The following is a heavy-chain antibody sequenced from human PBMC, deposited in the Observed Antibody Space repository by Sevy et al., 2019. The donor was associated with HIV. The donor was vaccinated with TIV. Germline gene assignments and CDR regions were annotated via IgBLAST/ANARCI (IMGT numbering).Heavy chain of an antibody. CDR1: GFTFRTFW. D-gene: IGHD6-6*01. CDR2: IKQDGTEK. CDR3: ARYIGGRPRGYYFDS. Sequence: GGSLRFSCAASGFTFRTFWMSWVRQAPGKGLEWVAHIKQDGTEKYHVDSVKGRFTIARDNANNSLNLLMNSLRADDTAVYYCARYIGGRPRGYYFDSWGQGTLVTVSS. V-gene: IGHV3-7*01. J-gene: IGHJ4*02.